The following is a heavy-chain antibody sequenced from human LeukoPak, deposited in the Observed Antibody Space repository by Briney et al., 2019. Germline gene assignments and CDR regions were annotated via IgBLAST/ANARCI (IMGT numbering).Heavy chain of an antibody. CDR1: GGSINSHY. D-gene: IGHD3-10*01. Sequence: SETLSLTCSVSGGSINSHYWSWIRQPPGKRLEWIGHIFNTGNTNYNPSLASRVTMSVDTSRAQFFLRLSPVTAADTAIYYCASRPADTTWYGVFDYWSPGTLVTVSS. J-gene: IGHJ4*02. CDR3: ASRPADTTWYGVFDY. V-gene: IGHV4-59*11. CDR2: IFNTGNT.